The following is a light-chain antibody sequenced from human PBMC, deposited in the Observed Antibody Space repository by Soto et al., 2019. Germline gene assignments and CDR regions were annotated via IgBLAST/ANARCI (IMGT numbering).Light chain of an antibody. CDR1: SGHSSYD. V-gene: IGLV4-69*01. J-gene: IGLJ2*01. CDR3: QSWGTGVHVV. CDR2: LNSDGSH. Sequence: QLVLTQSPSASASLGASVKLTCILSSGHSSYDIAWHQQQPERGPRYLMKLNSDGSHSKGDGIPDRFSGSSSGAERYLTISSLQSEDEADYYCQSWGTGVHVVFGGGTKLTVL.